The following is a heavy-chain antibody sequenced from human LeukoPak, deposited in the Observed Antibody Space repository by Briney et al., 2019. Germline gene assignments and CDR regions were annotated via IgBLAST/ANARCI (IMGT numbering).Heavy chain of an antibody. Sequence: PSETLSLTCTVSGGSVSSGSYYWSWIRQPPGKGLEWIGYIYYSGSTNYDPFLKSRVTISVDTSKNQFSLKLSSVTAADTAVYYCARGYSTRTFDYWGQGTLVTVSS. V-gene: IGHV4-61*01. CDR1: GGSVSSGSYY. CDR3: ARGYSTRTFDY. D-gene: IGHD1-1*01. J-gene: IGHJ4*02. CDR2: IYYSGST.